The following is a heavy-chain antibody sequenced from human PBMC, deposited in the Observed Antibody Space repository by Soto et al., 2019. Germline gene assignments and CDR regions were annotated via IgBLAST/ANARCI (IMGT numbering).Heavy chain of an antibody. CDR1: GFTFSSYW. D-gene: IGHD2-21*01. V-gene: IGHV3-7*01. CDR3: ARDHEGSGDYWYFEL. J-gene: IGHJ2*01. CDR2: IKQDGSEK. Sequence: RLSCAASGFTFSSYWMSWVRQAPGKGLEWVANIKQDGSEKYYVDSVKGRFTISRDNAKNSLYLQMNSLRAEDTAVYYCARDHEGSGDYWYFELWGRGTLVTVSS.